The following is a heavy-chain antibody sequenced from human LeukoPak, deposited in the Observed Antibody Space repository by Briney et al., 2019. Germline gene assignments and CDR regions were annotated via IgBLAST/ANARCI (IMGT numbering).Heavy chain of an antibody. CDR2: TISKRSGGTI. D-gene: IGHD4-11*01. V-gene: IGHV3-15*07. J-gene: IGHJ6*02. Sequence: TGGSLRLSCAVSGLIFSDAWINWVRQVPGKGLEWVGRTISKRSGGTIDYAAPVKDRFIISRDDSKNTLYLQMNSLRTEDTAVYYCAHIQFRNALSKYGMDVWGQGTTVTVSS. CDR3: AHIQFRNALSKYGMDV. CDR1: GLIFSDAW.